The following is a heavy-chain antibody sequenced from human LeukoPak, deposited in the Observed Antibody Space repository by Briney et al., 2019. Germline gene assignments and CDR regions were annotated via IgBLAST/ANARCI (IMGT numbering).Heavy chain of an antibody. CDR1: GFPFSGYG. CDR2: ISDDARNE. CDR3: AKGVASSIWNAIDV. V-gene: IGHV3-30*18. J-gene: IGHJ4*02. Sequence: PGGSLRLSCAASGFPFSGYGMNWVRQAPGKGLERVTVISDDARNEDYADSVKGRFTISRDNSKNILYLQMNSLSVEDTAVYYCAKGVASSIWNAIDVWGQGTLVTVSS. D-gene: IGHD1-1*01.